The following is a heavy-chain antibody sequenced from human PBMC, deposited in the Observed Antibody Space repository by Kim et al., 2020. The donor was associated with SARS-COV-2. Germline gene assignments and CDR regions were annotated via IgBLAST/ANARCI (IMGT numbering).Heavy chain of an antibody. D-gene: IGHD3-22*01. CDR3: ARGKVSYYYDSSGLALDY. V-gene: IGHV4-34*01. Sequence: KSRVTISVDTAKNQFSLKLSSVTAADTAVYYCARGKVSYYYDSSGLALDYWGQGTLVTVSS. J-gene: IGHJ4*02.